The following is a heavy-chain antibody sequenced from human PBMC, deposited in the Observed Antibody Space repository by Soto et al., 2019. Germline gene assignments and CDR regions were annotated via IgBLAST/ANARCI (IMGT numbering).Heavy chain of an antibody. Sequence: GGSLRLSCAASGFTFSSYAMSWVRQAPGKGLVWVSGINSNGSSTYYADSVKGRFTISRDNAKNTLYLQMNSLRAEDTAVYYCARDLTSGWYWFDPWGQGTLVTVSS. CDR2: INSNGSST. CDR1: GFTFSSYA. V-gene: IGHV3-23*01. CDR3: ARDLTSGWYWFDP. D-gene: IGHD6-19*01. J-gene: IGHJ5*02.